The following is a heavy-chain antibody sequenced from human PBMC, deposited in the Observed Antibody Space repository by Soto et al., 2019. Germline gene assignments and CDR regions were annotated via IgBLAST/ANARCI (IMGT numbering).Heavy chain of an antibody. CDR3: ARHLTYCSAGSCYSDFPYYGMDV. CDR2: IYYSGST. Sequence: ASETLSLTCTVSGDSITSNSYFWAWIRQPPGKGLEWIGSIYYSGSTYHNPSLKSRVTISVDRSNNQFSLKLTSVTAADTAVYYCARHLTYCSAGSCYSDFPYYGMDVWGQGTTVTVS. CDR1: GDSITSNSYF. D-gene: IGHD2-15*01. V-gene: IGHV4-39*01. J-gene: IGHJ6*02.